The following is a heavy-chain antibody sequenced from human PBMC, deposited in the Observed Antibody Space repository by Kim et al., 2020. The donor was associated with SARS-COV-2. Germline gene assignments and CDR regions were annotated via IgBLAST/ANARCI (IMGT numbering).Heavy chain of an antibody. Sequence: GGSLRLSCAASGFTFSTYWMHWVRQAPGKGLVWVSRIDSDGSSTTYADSVKGRFTISRDNAGNTLYLQMYSLRSEDTAVYYCAANCGGDFPYWYFDLWGR. D-gene: IGHD2-21*02. V-gene: IGHV3-74*01. CDR3: AANCGGDFPYWYFDL. J-gene: IGHJ2*01. CDR1: GFTFSTYW. CDR2: IDSDGSST.